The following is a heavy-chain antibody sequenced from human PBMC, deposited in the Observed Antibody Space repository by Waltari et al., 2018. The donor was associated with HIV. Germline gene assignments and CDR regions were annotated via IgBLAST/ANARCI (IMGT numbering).Heavy chain of an antibody. CDR1: GFTFDDYT. D-gene: IGHD5-12*01. J-gene: IGHJ6*02. Sequence: EVQLVESGGVVVQPGGSLRLSCAASGFTFDDYTMPWVGQAPGKGLEWVSLISWDGGSTYYADSVKGRFTISRDNSKNSLYLQMNSLRTEDTALYYCAKDIGGYDSFYYYYGMDVWGQGTTVTVSS. CDR2: ISWDGGST. CDR3: AKDIGGYDSFYYYYGMDV. V-gene: IGHV3-43*01.